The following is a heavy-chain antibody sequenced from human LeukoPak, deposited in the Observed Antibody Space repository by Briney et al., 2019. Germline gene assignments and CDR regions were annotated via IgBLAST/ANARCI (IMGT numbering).Heavy chain of an antibody. CDR2: ISSGRSFT. V-gene: IGHV3-21*01. J-gene: IGHJ4*02. CDR3: ASSGYSYGPAAYYFDY. Sequence: GGSLRLSCAASGLSFSSYSMNWVRQAPGKGLEWVSSISSGRSFTYYGDSVKGRFSISRDNAKNSLYLQMNSLRAEDTAVYYCASSGYSYGPAAYYFDYWGQGTLVTVSS. D-gene: IGHD5-18*01. CDR1: GLSFSSYS.